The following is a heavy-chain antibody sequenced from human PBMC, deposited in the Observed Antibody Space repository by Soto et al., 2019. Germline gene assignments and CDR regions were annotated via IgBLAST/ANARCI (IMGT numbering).Heavy chain of an antibody. Sequence: SETLSLTCTVSGGSISSSSYYWGWIRQPPGKGLEWIGSIYYSGSTYYNPSLKSRVTISVDTSKNQFSLKLSSVTAADTAVYYCARHPRRKLDYYYGMDVWGQGTTVTVSS. CDR1: GGSISSSSYY. J-gene: IGHJ6*02. V-gene: IGHV4-39*01. D-gene: IGHD6-6*01. CDR3: ARHPRRKLDYYYGMDV. CDR2: IYYSGST.